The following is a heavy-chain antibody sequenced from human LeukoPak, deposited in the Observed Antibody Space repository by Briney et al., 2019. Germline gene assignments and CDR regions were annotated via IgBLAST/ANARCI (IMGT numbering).Heavy chain of an antibody. J-gene: IGHJ5*02. D-gene: IGHD3-16*01. CDR3: ARDWGKSWFDP. CDR1: GYTFTDYY. V-gene: IGHV1-2*02. Sequence: GASVKVSCKASGYTFTDYYIHWVRQAPGQGLEWMGWINSNSGGTNYAQKLQGRVTMTTDTSTSTAYVELRSLRSDDTAVYYCARDWGKSWFDPWGQGTLVTVSS. CDR2: INSNSGGT.